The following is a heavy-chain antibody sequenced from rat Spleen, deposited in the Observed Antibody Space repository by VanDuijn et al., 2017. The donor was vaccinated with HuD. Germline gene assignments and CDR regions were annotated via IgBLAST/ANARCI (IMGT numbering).Heavy chain of an antibody. D-gene: IGHD4-3*01. J-gene: IGHJ2*01. CDR1: GFNFNDYW. V-gene: IGHV4-2*01. CDR2: INKDSSTI. Sequence: EVQLVESGGGLVQPGRSMKLSCAASGFNFNDYWMGWVRQAPGKGLEWIGEINKDSSTIKYSPSLKDKFTISRDNAQNTLYLQMSTLGSEDTAIYYCVREDFGVDYWGQGVMVTVSS. CDR3: VREDFGVDY.